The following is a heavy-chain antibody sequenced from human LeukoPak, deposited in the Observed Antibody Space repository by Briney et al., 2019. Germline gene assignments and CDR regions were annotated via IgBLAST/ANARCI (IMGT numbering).Heavy chain of an antibody. CDR1: GFTFSSYW. V-gene: IGHV3-7*01. CDR3: ARVARCSGSYYTYYYYYYGMDV. J-gene: IGHJ6*02. D-gene: IGHD3-10*02. CDR2: IKQDGSEK. Sequence: GGSLRLSCAASGFTFSSYWMSWVRQAPGKGLEWVANIKQDGSEKYYVDSVKGRFTISRDNAKNSLYLQMNSLRAEDTAVYYCARVARCSGSYYTYYYYYYGMDVWGQGTTVTVSS.